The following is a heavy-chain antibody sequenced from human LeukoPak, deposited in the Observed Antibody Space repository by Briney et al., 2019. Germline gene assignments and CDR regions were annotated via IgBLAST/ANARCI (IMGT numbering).Heavy chain of an antibody. D-gene: IGHD1-26*01. Sequence: PGGSLRLSCAASGFTFTSYAIHRVRQAPGKGLEWVALISYDGSNKYYADSVKGRFTISRDNSKNTLYLQMNSLRTEDTAVYYCARGGPLSYSGSLYGAFGIWGQGTMVTVSS. J-gene: IGHJ3*02. CDR1: GFTFTSYA. CDR2: ISYDGSNK. CDR3: ARGGPLSYSGSLYGAFGI. V-gene: IGHV3-30-3*01.